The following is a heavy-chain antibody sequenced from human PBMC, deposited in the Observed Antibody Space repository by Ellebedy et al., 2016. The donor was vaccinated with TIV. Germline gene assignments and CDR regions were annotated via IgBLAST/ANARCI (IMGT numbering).Heavy chain of an antibody. V-gene: IGHV3-53*01. D-gene: IGHD4-17*01. CDR3: ARGVTYGEDYYNYYLDV. CDR2: LYAGGSI. Sequence: GESLKISXVASGFTVSGNHMSWVRQAPGKELEWVSVLYAGGSIYYADSVRGRFTHSRDNSKNTLYLQMSSLTAEDTAAYYCARGVTYGEDYYNYYLDVWGKGTSVSVS. J-gene: IGHJ6*03. CDR1: GFTVSGNH.